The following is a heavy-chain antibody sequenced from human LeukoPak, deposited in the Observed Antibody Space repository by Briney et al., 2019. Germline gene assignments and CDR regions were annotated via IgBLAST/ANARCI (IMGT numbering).Heavy chain of an antibody. Sequence: SETLSLTCTVSGGSVPNFYWNWIRQSLEKRLEWIGYIYNSGSINYNPSLKSRVAISEDTSKNQFSLKLSSVTAADTAVYYCARATVAGAFDFWGQGTLVTVPS. CDR2: IYNSGSI. V-gene: IGHV4-59*02. CDR1: GGSVPNFY. CDR3: ARATVAGAFDF. J-gene: IGHJ4*02. D-gene: IGHD6-19*01.